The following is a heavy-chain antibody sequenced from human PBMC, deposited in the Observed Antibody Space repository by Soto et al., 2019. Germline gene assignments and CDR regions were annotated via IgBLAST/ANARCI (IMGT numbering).Heavy chain of an antibody. J-gene: IGHJ5*02. D-gene: IGHD2-2*01. CDR2: IWYDGGSE. Sequence: QVQLVESGGGVVQPGRSLRLPCAASGFTFSAYGMHWVRQAPGEGLEWVAVIWYDGGSEYYADSVEGRFTVSRDNAKNTVFLHMDTLRGDDTAVYYCARAHGPSLGSCLDLWGQGTLVTVSS. CDR1: GFTFSAYG. V-gene: IGHV3-33*01. CDR3: ARAHGPSLGSCLDL.